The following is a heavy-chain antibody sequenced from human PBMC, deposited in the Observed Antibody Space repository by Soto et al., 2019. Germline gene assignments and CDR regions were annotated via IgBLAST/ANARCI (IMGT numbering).Heavy chain of an antibody. V-gene: IGHV1-18*01. D-gene: IGHD3-22*01. CDR1: GYTFTSYC. CDR2: ISAYNGNT. Sequence: GASVKVSCKASGYTFTSYCISWVRQAPGKGLEWMGWISAYNGNTNYAQKLQGRVTMTTDTSTSTAYMELRSLRSDDTAVYYCARAAVDTMIVVVSNNWFDPWGQGTLVTVSS. CDR3: ARAAVDTMIVVVSNNWFDP. J-gene: IGHJ5*02.